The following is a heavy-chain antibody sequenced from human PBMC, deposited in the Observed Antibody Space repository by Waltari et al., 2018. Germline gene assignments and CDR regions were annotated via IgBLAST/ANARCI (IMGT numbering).Heavy chain of an antibody. V-gene: IGHV1-3*01. J-gene: IGHJ4*02. Sequence: QVQLVQSGAEVKKPGASVKVSCKASGYHFSSYAVHWVRQAPGQRLEWMGWINAGNGDTKKSQKLQGRVTITRDTSASTAYMELSSLRSEDTAVYYCARGLYRIAEQLTFDYWGQGTLVTVSS. D-gene: IGHD1-20*01. CDR3: ARGLYRIAEQLTFDY. CDR1: GYHFSSYA. CDR2: INAGNGDT.